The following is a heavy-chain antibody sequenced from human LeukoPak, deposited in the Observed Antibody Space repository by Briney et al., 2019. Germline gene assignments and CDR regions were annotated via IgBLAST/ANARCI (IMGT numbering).Heavy chain of an antibody. D-gene: IGHD3-22*01. J-gene: IGHJ4*02. CDR1: GFTFSSYG. V-gene: IGHV3-30*18. CDR3: AKDLTASYYYDSSGYYDY. Sequence: HGGSLRLSCAASGFTFSSYGMHWVRQAPGKGLEWVAVISYDGSNKYYADSVKGRFTISRDNSKNTLYLQMNSLRAEDTAAYYCAKDLTASYYYDSSGYYDYWGQGTLVTVSS. CDR2: ISYDGSNK.